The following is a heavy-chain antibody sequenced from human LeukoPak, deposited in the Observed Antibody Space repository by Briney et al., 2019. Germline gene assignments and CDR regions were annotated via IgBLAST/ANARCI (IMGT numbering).Heavy chain of an antibody. J-gene: IGHJ6*03. V-gene: IGHV4-61*05. CDR2: IYYSGST. D-gene: IGHD4-11*01. CDR3: ARLYSNTREYYYYYYMDV. CDR1: GGSISSSTIYY. Sequence: SETLSHTCTVSGGSISSSTIYYWGWIRQPPGKGLEWIGYIYYSGSTNYNPSLKSRVTISVDTSKNQFSLKLSSVTAADTAVYYCARLYSNTREYYYYYYMDVWGKGTTVTVSS.